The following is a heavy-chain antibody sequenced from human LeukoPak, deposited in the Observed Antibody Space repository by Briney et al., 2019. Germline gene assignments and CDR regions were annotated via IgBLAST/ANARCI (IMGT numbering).Heavy chain of an antibody. CDR2: INWNGGST. CDR1: GFTFSNYA. Sequence: GGSLRFSCAASGFTFSNYAMSWVRQAPGKGLEWVSGINWNGGSTFYADSVKGRFTISRDNAKNALYLQMNSLTAEDTALYHCARDRSYGSFDFWGQGTLVTVSS. CDR3: ARDRSYGSFDF. V-gene: IGHV3-20*01. J-gene: IGHJ4*02. D-gene: IGHD5-18*01.